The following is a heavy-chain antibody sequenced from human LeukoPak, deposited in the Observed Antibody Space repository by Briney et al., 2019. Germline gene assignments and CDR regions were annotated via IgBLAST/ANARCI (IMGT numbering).Heavy chain of an antibody. CDR1: GFTFSSYW. V-gene: IGHV3-7*01. CDR3: ARGGYYDTSGYYGLNY. Sequence: GGSLRLSCAASGFTFSSYWMSWVRQAPGKGPEWVANIKQDGSEKYYVDSVKGRFTISRDNAKNSLYLQMNSLRAEDTAVYYCARGGYYDTSGYYGLNYWGQGTLVTVSS. D-gene: IGHD3-22*01. J-gene: IGHJ4*02. CDR2: IKQDGSEK.